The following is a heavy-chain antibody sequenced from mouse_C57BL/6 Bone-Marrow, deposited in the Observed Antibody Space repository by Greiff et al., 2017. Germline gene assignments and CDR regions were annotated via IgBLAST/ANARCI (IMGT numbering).Heavy chain of an antibody. J-gene: IGHJ1*03. CDR1: GYTFTDYY. V-gene: IGHV1-19*01. CDR3: ARGGTTVVAHWYFDV. Sequence: VQLQQSGPVLVKPGASVKMSCKASGYTFTDYYMNWVKQSHGKSLEWIGVIIPYNGGTSYNQKFKGKATLTVDKSSSTAYMELNSLTSEDSAVYYCARGGTTVVAHWYFDVWGTGTTVTVSS. CDR2: IIPYNGGT. D-gene: IGHD1-1*01.